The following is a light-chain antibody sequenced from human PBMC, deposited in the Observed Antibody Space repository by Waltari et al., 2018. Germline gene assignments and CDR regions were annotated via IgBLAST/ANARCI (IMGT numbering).Light chain of an antibody. CDR1: SSNIGAGYD. CDR2: GNT. J-gene: IGLJ3*02. CDR3: QSYDTRLGAWV. V-gene: IGLV1-40*01. Sequence: QSVLTQPPPGQRVTISCTGSSSNIGAGYDVHWYQHLPGTAPKLLIYGNTNRPSGVPDQFSGSKSGTSASLVITGLQAEDEANYYCQSYDTRLGAWVFGGGTKLTVL.